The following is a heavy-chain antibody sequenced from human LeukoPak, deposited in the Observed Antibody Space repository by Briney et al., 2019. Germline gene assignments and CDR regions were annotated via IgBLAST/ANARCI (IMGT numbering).Heavy chain of an antibody. CDR3: ARGIWQQPPFNYYYYGMDV. V-gene: IGHV1-18*01. Sequence: GASVKVSCKASGYTFTGYGISWVRQAPGQGLEWMGWISAYNGNTNYAQKLQGRVTMTTDTSTSTAYMELRSLRSDDTAVYYCARGIWQQPPFNYYYYGMDVWGQGTTVTVSS. J-gene: IGHJ6*02. CDR1: GYTFTGYG. CDR2: ISAYNGNT. D-gene: IGHD6-13*01.